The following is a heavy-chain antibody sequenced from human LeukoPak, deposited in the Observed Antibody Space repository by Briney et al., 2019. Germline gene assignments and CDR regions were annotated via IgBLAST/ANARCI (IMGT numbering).Heavy chain of an antibody. CDR2: MYYSGST. J-gene: IGHJ5*02. D-gene: IGHD6-13*01. CDR3: ARRIAAAGTRWFDP. V-gene: IGHV4-31*03. Sequence: SETLSLTCTVSGGSISSGGYYWSWIRQHPGGGLQWIGYMYYSGSTYYNPSLKSRVTISVDTSKNQFSLKLSSVTAADTAVYYCARRIAAAGTRWFDPWGQGTLVAVSS. CDR1: GGSISSGGYY.